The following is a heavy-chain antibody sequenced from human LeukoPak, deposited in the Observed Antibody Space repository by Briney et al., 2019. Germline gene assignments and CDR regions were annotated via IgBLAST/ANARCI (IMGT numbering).Heavy chain of an antibody. Sequence: PSETLSLTCTVSGGSISSYYWSWLRQPAGKGLEWIGRIYTSGSTNYNPSLKSRVTMSVDTSKNQFSLKLSSVTAADTAVYYCARGITIFGVVSNYHFDYWGQGTLVTVSS. J-gene: IGHJ4*02. CDR3: ARGITIFGVVSNYHFDY. D-gene: IGHD3-3*01. V-gene: IGHV4-4*07. CDR1: GGSISSYY. CDR2: IYTSGST.